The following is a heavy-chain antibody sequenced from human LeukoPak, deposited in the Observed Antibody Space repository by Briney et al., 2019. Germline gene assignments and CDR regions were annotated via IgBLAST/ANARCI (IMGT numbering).Heavy chain of an antibody. V-gene: IGHV3-23*01. CDR3: AKAPHGYSYGYFFDY. J-gene: IGHJ4*02. CDR2: ISGGDGSA. D-gene: IGHD5-18*01. Sequence: PGGSLRLSCAASGFTFSSYAMGWVRQAPGKGLEWVSAISGGDGSAYYADSVKGRFTISRDNSKNTLYPQMNSLRAEDTAIYFCAKAPHGYSYGYFFDYWGQGTLVTVSS. CDR1: GFTFSSYA.